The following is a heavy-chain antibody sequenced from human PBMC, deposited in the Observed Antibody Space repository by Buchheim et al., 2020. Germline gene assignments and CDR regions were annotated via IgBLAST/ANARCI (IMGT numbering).Heavy chain of an antibody. V-gene: IGHV3-15*01. D-gene: IGHD2-2*01. CDR1: GFTFSNAW. Sequence: EVQLVESGGGLVKPGGSLRLSCAVSGFTFSNAWMSWVRQAPGKGLEWVGRIKSKTDGGTTDYGAPVKGRFTISRDDSKNTVYLLMNSLKTEDTAVYYCSTSSCSSTSCPYHYGMDVWGQGTT. J-gene: IGHJ6*02. CDR2: IKSKTDGGTT. CDR3: STSSCSSTSCPYHYGMDV.